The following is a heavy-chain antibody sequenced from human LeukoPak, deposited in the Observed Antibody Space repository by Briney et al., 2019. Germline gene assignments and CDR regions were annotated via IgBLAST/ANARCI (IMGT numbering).Heavy chain of an antibody. CDR2: INHSGST. V-gene: IGHV4-34*01. CDR1: GGSFSGYY. J-gene: IGHJ4*02. CDR3: ARARLDYYDSSGSHL. D-gene: IGHD3-22*01. Sequence: SETLSLTCAVYGGSFSGYYWSWIRQPPGKGLEWVGEINHSGSTNYNPSLKSRVTISVDTSKNQFSLKLSSVTAADTAVYYCARARLDYYDSSGSHLWGQGTLVTVSS.